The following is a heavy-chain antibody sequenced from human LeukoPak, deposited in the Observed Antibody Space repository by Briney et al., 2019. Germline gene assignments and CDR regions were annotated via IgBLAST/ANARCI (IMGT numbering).Heavy chain of an antibody. J-gene: IGHJ5*01. CDR1: GGSIDSYF. D-gene: IGHD5-24*01. Sequence: SETLSLTCSLSGGSIDSYFWTWLRQSPGRGLESIGYIYYAVSTNYPPSLKRRVIISVDTYTNQFSLPLRPVPAAHPDIYFCARGRARDGSFPWFDSWGQGTLVTVSS. V-gene: IGHV4-59*01. CDR2: IYYAVST. CDR3: ARGRARDGSFPWFDS.